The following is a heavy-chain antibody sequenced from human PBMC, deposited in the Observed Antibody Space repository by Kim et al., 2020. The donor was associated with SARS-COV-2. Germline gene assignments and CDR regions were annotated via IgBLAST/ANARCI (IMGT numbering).Heavy chain of an antibody. Sequence: GGSLRLSCAASGFTFSSYAMHWVRQAPGKGLEWVAVISYDGSNKYYADSVKGRFTISRDNSKNTLYLQMNSLRAEDTAVYYCARPKGSGSYYDYWGQGTLVTVSS. V-gene: IGHV3-30*04. CDR3: ARPKGSGSYYDY. J-gene: IGHJ4*02. D-gene: IGHD3-10*01. CDR1: GFTFSSYA. CDR2: ISYDGSNK.